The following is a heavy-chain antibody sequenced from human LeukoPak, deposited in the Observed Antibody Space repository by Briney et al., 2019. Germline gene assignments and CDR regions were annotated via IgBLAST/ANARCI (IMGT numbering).Heavy chain of an antibody. Sequence: GGSLRLSCSVSGFTFSDYAMHWVRQAPGKGLEYVSATTNNGGSTYYADSVKGRFTISRDNSKNTLYLQMNSLRAEDTAVYYCARPPIAVAGRGGGYWGQGTLVTVSS. CDR1: GFTFSDYA. CDR2: TTNNGGST. J-gene: IGHJ4*02. CDR3: ARPPIAVAGRGGGY. D-gene: IGHD6-19*01. V-gene: IGHV3-64*04.